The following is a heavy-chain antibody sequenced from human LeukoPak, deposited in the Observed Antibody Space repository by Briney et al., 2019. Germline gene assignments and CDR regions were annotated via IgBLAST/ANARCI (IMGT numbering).Heavy chain of an antibody. CDR1: GFTVSSNY. CDR2: IYSGGGT. D-gene: IGHD2-2*01. V-gene: IGHV3-66*01. J-gene: IGHJ4*02. Sequence: PGGSLRLSCAASGFTVSSNYMSWVRQAPGKGLEWVSVIYSGGGTYYADSVKGRFTISRDNSKNTLYLQMNSLRAEDTAVYYCAKSLYCSTTTCYRYYFENWGQGTLVTVSS. CDR3: AKSLYCSTTTCYRYYFEN.